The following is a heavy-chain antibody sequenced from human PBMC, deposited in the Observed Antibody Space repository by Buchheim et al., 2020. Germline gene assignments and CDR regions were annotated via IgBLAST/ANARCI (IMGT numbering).Heavy chain of an antibody. J-gene: IGHJ6*02. CDR3: ARDTGEDSSSWWPYYYYGMDV. Sequence: QVQLVQSGAEVKKPGSSVKVSCKASGGTFSSYAISWVRQAPGQGLEWMGGIIPIFGTANYAQKFQVRVTITADESTSTAYMELSSLRSEETAVYYCARDTGEDSSSWWPYYYYGMDVWGQETT. V-gene: IGHV1-69*01. CDR1: GGTFSSYA. CDR2: IIPIFGTA. D-gene: IGHD6-13*01.